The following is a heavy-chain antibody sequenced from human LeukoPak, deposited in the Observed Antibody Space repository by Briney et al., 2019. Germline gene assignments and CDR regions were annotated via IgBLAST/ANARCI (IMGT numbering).Heavy chain of an antibody. V-gene: IGHV4-59*01. CDR3: ARASRGYYYADAFDI. Sequence: PSETLSLTCTVSGGSISSYYWSWIRQPPGKGLEWIGYIYYSGSTNYNPSLKSRVTISVDTSKNQFSLKLSSVTAADTAMYYCARASRGYYYADAFDIWGQGTMVTVSS. D-gene: IGHD3-22*01. CDR1: GGSISSYY. CDR2: IYYSGST. J-gene: IGHJ3*02.